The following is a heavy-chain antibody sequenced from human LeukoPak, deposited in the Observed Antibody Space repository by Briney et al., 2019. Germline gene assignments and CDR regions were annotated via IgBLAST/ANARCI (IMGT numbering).Heavy chain of an antibody. D-gene: IGHD3-10*01. CDR1: GYTSTGYY. V-gene: IGHV1-2*02. Sequence: ASVKVSCKASGYTSTGYYMHWVRQAPGQGLEWMGWINPNSGDTNYAQKFQGRVTMTKDTSISTAYMELTRLRSDDTAVYYCARGWDYYAFYMDVWGKGTTVTISS. J-gene: IGHJ6*04. CDR2: INPNSGDT. CDR3: ARGWDYYAFYMDV.